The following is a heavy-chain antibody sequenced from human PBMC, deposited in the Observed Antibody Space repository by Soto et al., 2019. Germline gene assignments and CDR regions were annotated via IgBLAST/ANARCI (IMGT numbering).Heavy chain of an antibody. CDR1: GFTFSGYA. Sequence: SGGSLRLSCAASGFTFSGYAMHWVRQAPGKGLEWVAVISYDGSNKYYADSVKGRFTISRDNSKNTLYLQMNSLRAEDTAVYYCARVDPIAVAGTDGDYWGQGTLVTVSS. CDR2: ISYDGSNK. CDR3: ARVDPIAVAGTDGDY. J-gene: IGHJ4*02. V-gene: IGHV3-30-3*01. D-gene: IGHD6-19*01.